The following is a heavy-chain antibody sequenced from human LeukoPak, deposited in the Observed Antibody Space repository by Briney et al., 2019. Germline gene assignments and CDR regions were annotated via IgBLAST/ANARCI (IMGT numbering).Heavy chain of an antibody. Sequence: ASVKVSCKASGYTFTTYYMHWVRQAPGQGLEWMGIINLSGGSTTYAQKFQGRVTMTRDTSTSTVYMELSSLRSDDTAVYYCATLITMEVTPFDYWGQGTLVTVSS. CDR2: INLSGGST. D-gene: IGHD4-23*01. CDR1: GYTFTTYY. CDR3: ATLITMEVTPFDY. J-gene: IGHJ4*02. V-gene: IGHV1-46*01.